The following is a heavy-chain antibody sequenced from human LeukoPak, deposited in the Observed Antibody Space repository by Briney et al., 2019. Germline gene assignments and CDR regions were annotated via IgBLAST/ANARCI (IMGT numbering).Heavy chain of an antibody. CDR2: INPNSGGT. Sequence: GASVKVSCKASGYTFTGYYMHWVRQAPGQGLEWMGWINPNSGGTNYAQKFQGRVTMTRDTSISTAYMELSRLRSDDTAVYYCARDPGGSHHSYFDYWGQGTLVTVSS. J-gene: IGHJ4*02. CDR1: GYTFTGYY. D-gene: IGHD3-16*01. V-gene: IGHV1-2*02. CDR3: ARDPGGSHHSYFDY.